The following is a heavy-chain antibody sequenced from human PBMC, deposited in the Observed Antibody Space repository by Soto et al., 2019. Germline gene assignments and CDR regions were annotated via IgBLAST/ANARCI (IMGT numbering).Heavy chain of an antibody. CDR1: GFTFISYS. V-gene: IGHV3-21*01. Sequence: GGSLSLSCAASGFTFISYSMNWGRQAPGQGLELVSSISSSSSYIYYADSVKGRFTISRDNAKNSLYLQMNSLRAEDTAVYYCAREPDYDYVWGSSGRLSTPAFDYWGQGTLVTVS. CDR2: ISSSSSYI. D-gene: IGHD3-16*01. J-gene: IGHJ4*02. CDR3: AREPDYDYVWGSSGRLSTPAFDY.